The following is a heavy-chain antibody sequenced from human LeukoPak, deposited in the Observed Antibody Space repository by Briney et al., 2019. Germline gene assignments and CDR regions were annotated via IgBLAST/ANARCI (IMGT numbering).Heavy chain of an antibody. J-gene: IGHJ3*02. Sequence: ASVKVSCKASGYTFTSYGISWVRQAPGQGLEWMGWISAYNGNTNYAQKLQGRVTMTTDTSTSTAYMELSRLRSDDTAVYYCARTGYCSGGSCYFADAFDIWGQGTMVTVSS. CDR3: ARTGYCSGGSCYFADAFDI. CDR1: GYTFTSYG. V-gene: IGHV1-18*04. D-gene: IGHD2-15*01. CDR2: ISAYNGNT.